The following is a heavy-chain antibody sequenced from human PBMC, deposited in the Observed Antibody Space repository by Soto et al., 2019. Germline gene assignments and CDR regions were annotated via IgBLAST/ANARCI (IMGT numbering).Heavy chain of an antibody. Sequence: PXGSLRLACAAAGFTFSRFSMNWVRQAPGKGLEWVSSIGSSGSGGSTYYADSVKGRFTISRDNSKNTLYLQMNSLRAEDTAVYYCAKEYPSRYSGVLSGMDVWGQGTTVTVSS. J-gene: IGHJ6*02. CDR1: GFTFSRFS. CDR3: AKEYPSRYSGVLSGMDV. V-gene: IGHV3-23*01. CDR2: IGSSGSGGST. D-gene: IGHD6-19*01.